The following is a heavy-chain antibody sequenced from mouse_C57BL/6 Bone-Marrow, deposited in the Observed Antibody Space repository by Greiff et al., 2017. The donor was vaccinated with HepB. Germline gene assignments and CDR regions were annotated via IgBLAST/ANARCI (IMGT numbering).Heavy chain of an antibody. V-gene: IGHV5-12*01. Sequence: EVQGVESGGGLVQPGGSLKLSCAASGFTFSDYYMYWVRQTPEKRLEWVAYISNGGGSTYYPDTVKGRFTISRDNAKNTLYLQMSRLKSEDTAMYCYASPYCSNTWFADWGQGTLVTVSA. CDR3: ASPYCSNTWFAD. CDR2: ISNGGGST. D-gene: IGHD2-5*01. J-gene: IGHJ3*01. CDR1: GFTFSDYY.